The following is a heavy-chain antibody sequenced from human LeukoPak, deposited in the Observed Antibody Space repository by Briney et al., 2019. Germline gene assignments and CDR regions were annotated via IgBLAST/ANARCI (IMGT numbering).Heavy chain of an antibody. V-gene: IGHV4-34*01. Sequence: SETLSLTCAVYGGSFSGYYWSWIRQPPGKGLEWIGEINHSGGTSYNPSLKSRVTISVDTSKNQFSLKLSSVTAADTAVYYCARGGHPDILTGYRFDYWGQGTLVTVSS. CDR2: INHSGGT. J-gene: IGHJ4*02. D-gene: IGHD3-9*01. CDR1: GGSFSGYY. CDR3: ARGGHPDILTGYRFDY.